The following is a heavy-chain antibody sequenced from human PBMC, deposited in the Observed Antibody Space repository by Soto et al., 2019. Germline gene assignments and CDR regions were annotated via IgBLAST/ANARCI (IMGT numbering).Heavy chain of an antibody. Sequence: PGGSLRLSCTASGFTFGYYAMSWVRQAPGKGLEWVGSIRSKAYGGTTEYAASVKGRFTISRDDSKSIAYLQMNSLKTEDTAVYCCTRERGSGSYSWGQGTLVTVSS. CDR1: GFTFGYYA. CDR2: IRSKAYGGTT. J-gene: IGHJ4*02. D-gene: IGHD1-26*01. V-gene: IGHV3-49*04. CDR3: TRERGSGSYS.